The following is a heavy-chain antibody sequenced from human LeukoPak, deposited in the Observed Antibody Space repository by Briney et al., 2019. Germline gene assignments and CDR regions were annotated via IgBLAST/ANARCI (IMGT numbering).Heavy chain of an antibody. CDR3: ARVSSGGYFHTYYFDY. CDR2: IRYSGTT. CDR1: GGSFSGYD. D-gene: IGHD3-22*01. J-gene: IGHJ4*02. Sequence: SETLSLTCTVTGGSFSGYDWSWIRQPPGKGLEWIGYIRYSGTTNYSPSLKSRATISVGTSKNQFSLNLISVTAADTAIYYCARVSSGGYFHTYYFDYWGQGTLVTVSS. V-gene: IGHV4-59*01.